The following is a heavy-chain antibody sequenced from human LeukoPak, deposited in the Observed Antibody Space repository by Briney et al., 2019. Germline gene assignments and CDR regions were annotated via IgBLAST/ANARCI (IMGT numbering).Heavy chain of an antibody. CDR2: IYYSGST. Sequence: PSETLSLTCTVSGGSISSSSYYWGWIRQPPGKGLEWIGSIYYSGSTYYNPSLKSRLTISVDTSKNQFSLKLSSVTAADTAVYYCARPIGIGYADYWGQGTLVTVSS. J-gene: IGHJ4*02. CDR3: ARPIGIGYADY. V-gene: IGHV4-39*01. D-gene: IGHD5-12*01. CDR1: GGSISSSSYY.